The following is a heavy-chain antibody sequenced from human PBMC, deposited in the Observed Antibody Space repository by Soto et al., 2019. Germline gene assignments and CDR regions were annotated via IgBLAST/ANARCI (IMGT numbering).Heavy chain of an antibody. V-gene: IGHV3-7*01. CDR3: VRDHELYVRHFQN. J-gene: IGHJ1*01. D-gene: IGHD1-26*01. Sequence: GGSLRLSCAASGFTFSTYWMTWIRQAPGKGLEWVANIKDDGSEIYYLDSVRGRFIISRDNAKSSLFLQMNSLRAEDTALYYCVRDHELYVRHFQNWGQGTLVTVSS. CDR1: GFTFSTYW. CDR2: IKDDGSEI.